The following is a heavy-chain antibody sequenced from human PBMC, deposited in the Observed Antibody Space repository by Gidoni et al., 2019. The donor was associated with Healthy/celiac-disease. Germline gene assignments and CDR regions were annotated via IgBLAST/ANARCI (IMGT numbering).Heavy chain of an antibody. CDR1: VFSFSSYG. D-gene: IGHD3-9*01. V-gene: IGHV3-33*01. CDR2: IWYDVSNK. CDR3: ARVPPGSEGYFD. J-gene: IGHJ4*02. Sequence: QVQLVESGGGVVQPVRSLRPSCAASVFSFSSYGLHWVRPAPGKGLEWVAVIWYDVSNKYYADRGKGRFTISRDNSKNTLYLQMNSLRAEDTTVYYCARVPPGSEGYFDWGQGTLVTVSS.